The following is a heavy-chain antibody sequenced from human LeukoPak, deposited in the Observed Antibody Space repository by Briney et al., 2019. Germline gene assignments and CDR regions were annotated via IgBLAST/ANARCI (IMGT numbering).Heavy chain of an antibody. CDR1: GGSINSYY. CDR3: AGRWWELLRNPMPYQDYDMDV. V-gene: IGHV4-59*01. D-gene: IGHD1-26*01. J-gene: IGHJ6*03. CDR2: VYSIGST. Sequence: SETLSLTCTVSGGSINSYYWSWIRQPPRKGLECIGNVYSIGSTNYNPSLESRVNISVDTSKNQFSLKLSSVTAADTAIYYCAGRWWELLRNPMPYQDYDMDVWGKGTTVTVSS.